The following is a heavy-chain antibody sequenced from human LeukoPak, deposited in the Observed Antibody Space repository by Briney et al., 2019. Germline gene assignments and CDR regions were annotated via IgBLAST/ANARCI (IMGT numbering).Heavy chain of an antibody. D-gene: IGHD6-19*01. CDR1: GGTFSSYA. Sequence: ASVKVSCKASGGTFSSYAISWVRQAPGQGLEWMGRIIPILGIANYAQKFQGRVTITADKSTSTAYMELSSLGSEDTAVYYCARTGDRVSSSEAVTTDYWGQGTLVTVSS. J-gene: IGHJ4*02. CDR3: ARTGDRVSSSEAVTTDY. CDR2: IIPILGIA. V-gene: IGHV1-69*04.